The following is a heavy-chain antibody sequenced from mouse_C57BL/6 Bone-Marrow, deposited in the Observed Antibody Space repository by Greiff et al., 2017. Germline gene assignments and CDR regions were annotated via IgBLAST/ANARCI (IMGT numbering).Heavy chain of an antibody. Sequence: VQLQQSGAELAKPGASVKLSCKASGYTFTSYWMHWVKQRPGQGLEWIGYINPSSGYTKYNQKFKDKATLTAEKSSSTAYMQLSSLTYADSAVYYCASYGFAYWCQGTLVTVSA. J-gene: IGHJ3*01. CDR1: GYTFTSYW. CDR3: ASYGFAY. CDR2: INPSSGYT. D-gene: IGHD1-1*02. V-gene: IGHV1-7*01.